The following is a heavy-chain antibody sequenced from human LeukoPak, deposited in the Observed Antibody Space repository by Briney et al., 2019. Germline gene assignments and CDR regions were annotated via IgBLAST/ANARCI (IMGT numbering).Heavy chain of an antibody. J-gene: IGHJ4*02. Sequence: GGSLRLSCVVSGFIFNNYDMSWIRQAPGKGLEWVSAISGSGGSTYYVDSVKGRFTISRDNSKNTLYLQMNSLRVEDTAIYYCAKVTVTMAATGDYWGQGTLVTVSS. CDR1: GFIFNNYD. D-gene: IGHD2-15*01. CDR3: AKVTVTMAATGDY. V-gene: IGHV3-23*01. CDR2: ISGSGGST.